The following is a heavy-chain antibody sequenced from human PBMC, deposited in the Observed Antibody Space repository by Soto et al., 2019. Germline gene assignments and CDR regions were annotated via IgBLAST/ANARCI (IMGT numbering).Heavy chain of an antibody. CDR2: ISVCSGNT. Sequence: ASVKVSCKASGYTFTSYGISWVRQAPGQGLEWMGWISVCSGNTNYAQKFQERVTITTDMSTSTAYMELSSLRSEDTAVYYCAAGGDSSGYYSAFDYWGQGTLVTVSS. V-gene: IGHV1-58*02. D-gene: IGHD3-22*01. CDR3: AAGGDSSGYYSAFDY. J-gene: IGHJ4*02. CDR1: GYTFTSYG.